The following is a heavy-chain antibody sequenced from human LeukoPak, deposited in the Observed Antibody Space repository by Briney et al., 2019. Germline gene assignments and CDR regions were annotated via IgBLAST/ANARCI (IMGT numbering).Heavy chain of an antibody. CDR2: IYYNGST. CDR1: GGSISTSSYY. D-gene: IGHD3-10*01. CDR3: ARHKMVRGIGYYYYMDV. J-gene: IGHJ6*03. V-gene: IGHV4-39*01. Sequence: SETLSLTCTVSGGSISTSSYYWGWIRQPPRKGLQWIGSIYYNGSTYYNPSLKSRVIISVDTSKNQFSLKLSSVTAADTAVYYCARHKMVRGIGYYYYMDVWGKGTTVTISS.